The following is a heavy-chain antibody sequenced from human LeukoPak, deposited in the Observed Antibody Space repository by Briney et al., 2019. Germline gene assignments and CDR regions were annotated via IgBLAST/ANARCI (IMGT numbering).Heavy chain of an antibody. J-gene: IGHJ4*02. Sequence: AASVKVSCKASGYTFTGYYMHWVRQAPGQGLEWMGWINPNSGGTNYAQKFQGRVTMTRDTSISTAYMELSRLRSDDTAVYYCARERTLTSCYDYWGQATMVTGSS. V-gene: IGHV1-2*02. D-gene: IGHD2-15*01. CDR3: ARERTLTSCYDY. CDR1: GYTFTGYY. CDR2: INPNSGGT.